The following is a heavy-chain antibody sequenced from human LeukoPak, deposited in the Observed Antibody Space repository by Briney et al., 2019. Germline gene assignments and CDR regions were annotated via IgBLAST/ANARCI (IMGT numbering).Heavy chain of an antibody. CDR3: ARRIITAAGLRTLDC. Sequence: ASVKVSCKASGYTFTNYYMHWVRQATGQGLEWMGWMNPNSGNTGYAQKFQGRVTMTRNTSISTAYMELSSLRSEDTAVYYCARRIITAAGLRTLDCWGQGTLVTVSS. D-gene: IGHD6-13*01. CDR2: MNPNSGNT. CDR1: GYTFTNYY. V-gene: IGHV1-8*02. J-gene: IGHJ4*02.